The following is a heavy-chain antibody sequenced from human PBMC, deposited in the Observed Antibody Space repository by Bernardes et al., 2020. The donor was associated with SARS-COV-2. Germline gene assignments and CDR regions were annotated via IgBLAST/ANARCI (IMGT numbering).Heavy chain of an antibody. CDR2: IKSKTDGGTT. J-gene: IGHJ4*02. Sequence: GSLRLSCAAPGFPFSSYSMRWVRQAPGKGLEWVGRIKSKTDGGTTDYAAHVKGKFTISRDDSKDTLFLQMSSLTTEDTAVYYCITASRSPFWGQGTLVTVSS. V-gene: IGHV3-15*01. CDR3: ITASRSPF. CDR1: GFPFSSYS.